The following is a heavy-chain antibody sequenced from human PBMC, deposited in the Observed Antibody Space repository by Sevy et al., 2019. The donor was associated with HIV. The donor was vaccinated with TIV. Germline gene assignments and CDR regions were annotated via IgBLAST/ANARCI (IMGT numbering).Heavy chain of an antibody. Sequence: SETLSLTCAVYGESFSNYYWSWIRLSPGKGLESIGEIDHSGRSDYNPSLKSRVTMSVDTSKNQFSLKLTSVTVADTAVYYCARGPKPLRSDYGDYRGVGYYFDSWGQGTLVTVSS. CDR2: IDHSGRS. J-gene: IGHJ4*02. D-gene: IGHD4-17*01. CDR3: ARGPKPLRSDYGDYRGVGYYFDS. CDR1: GESFSNYY. V-gene: IGHV4-34*01.